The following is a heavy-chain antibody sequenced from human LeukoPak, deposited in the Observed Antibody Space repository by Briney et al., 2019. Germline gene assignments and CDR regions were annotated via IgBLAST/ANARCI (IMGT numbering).Heavy chain of an antibody. CDR1: GFTFSSYA. D-gene: IGHD5-18*01. CDR3: AKAMPQGDTAMVIPVGGPLDY. V-gene: IGHV3-23*01. CDR2: ISGSGGST. J-gene: IGHJ4*02. Sequence: GGSLRLSCAASGFTFSSYAMSWVRQAPGKGLEWVSAISGSGGSTYYADSVKGRFTISRDNSKNTLYLQMNSLRAEDTAVYYCAKAMPQGDTAMVIPVGGPLDYWGQGTLVTVSS.